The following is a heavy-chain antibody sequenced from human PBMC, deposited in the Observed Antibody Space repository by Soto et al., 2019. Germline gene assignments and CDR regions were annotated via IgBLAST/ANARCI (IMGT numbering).Heavy chain of an antibody. D-gene: IGHD3-3*01. CDR2: ISAGNGAT. V-gene: IGHV1-3*01. CDR1: GDIFTGHA. Sequence: ASVKVSCKASGDIFTGHAMHGARQATGQRLEWMGWISAGNGATKYSQEFQDRVTITTDTSASTGYMELRSLRSEDTAVYYCARRSGYYGIDYWGQGTLVTVSS. CDR3: ARRSGYYGIDY. J-gene: IGHJ4*02.